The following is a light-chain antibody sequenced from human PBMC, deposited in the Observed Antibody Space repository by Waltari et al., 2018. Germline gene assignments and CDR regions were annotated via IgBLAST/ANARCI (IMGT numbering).Light chain of an antibody. V-gene: IGKV3-20*01. CDR3: QHYLRLPAT. Sequence: EIVLTQSPGTLSLSPGERATLSCRASQSVSTYLAWYQQKPGQAPRLLIYHASSRATGIQDRFSGSGSGTDFSLTISRLEPEDFAVYYCQHYLRLPATFGQGTKVEIK. J-gene: IGKJ1*01. CDR1: QSVSTY. CDR2: HAS.